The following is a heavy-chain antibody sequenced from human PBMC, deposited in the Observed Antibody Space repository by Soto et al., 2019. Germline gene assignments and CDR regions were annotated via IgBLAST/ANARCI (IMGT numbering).Heavy chain of an antibody. D-gene: IGHD2-21*02. CDR2: IIPIFGTA. CDR1: GGTFSSYA. J-gene: IGHJ4*02. Sequence: ASVKVSCKASGGTFSSYAISWVRQAPGQGLEWMGGIIPIFGTANYAQKFQGRVTITADESTSTAYMELSSLRSEDTAVYYCARGRGAAPYCGGDCPYYFDYWGQGTLVTVSS. V-gene: IGHV1-69*13. CDR3: ARGRGAAPYCGGDCPYYFDY.